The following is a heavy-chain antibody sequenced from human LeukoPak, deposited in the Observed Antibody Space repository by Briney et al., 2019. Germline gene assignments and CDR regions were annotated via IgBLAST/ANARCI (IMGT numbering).Heavy chain of an antibody. CDR2: IQSDGSNK. V-gene: IGHV3-30*02. CDR3: ARDRRGQFDY. D-gene: IGHD3-10*01. Sequence: PGGSLRLSCAASGFTFSNFDIHWVRQAPGKGLEWVTLIQSDGSNKYYANSVKGRFTISRDNPKHTLYLQMNSLRAEDTAVYYCARDRRGQFDYWGQGTLVTVSP. CDR1: GFTFSNFD. J-gene: IGHJ4*02.